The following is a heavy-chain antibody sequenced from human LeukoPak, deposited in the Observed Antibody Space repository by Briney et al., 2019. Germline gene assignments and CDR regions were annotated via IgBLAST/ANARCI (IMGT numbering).Heavy chain of an antibody. CDR1: GYTNTGYY. CDR3: ARDRHWNQGNFDY. CDR2: INPNSGDT. J-gene: IGHJ4*02. V-gene: IGHV1-2*02. D-gene: IGHD1-1*01. Sequence: ASVKVSCKASGYTNTGYYIHWVRQAPGQGLELMGWINPNSGDTNYAQKFQGRVTMTRDTSINTAFMELSRLRSDDTAVYYCARDRHWNQGNFDYWGQGTLVTVSS.